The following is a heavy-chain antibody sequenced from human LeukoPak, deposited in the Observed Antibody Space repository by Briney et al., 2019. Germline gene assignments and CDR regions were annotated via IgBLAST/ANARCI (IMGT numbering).Heavy chain of an antibody. D-gene: IGHD3-3*01. CDR3: ARIITIFGVVVDYFDY. Sequence: GGSLRLSCAASGFTFSSYEMNWVRQAPGKGLEWVSYISSSGSTIYYADSVKGRFTISRDNAKNSLYLQMNSLRAEDTAVYYCARIITIFGVVVDYFDYWGQGTLVTVSS. J-gene: IGHJ4*02. V-gene: IGHV3-48*03. CDR1: GFTFSSYE. CDR2: ISSSGSTI.